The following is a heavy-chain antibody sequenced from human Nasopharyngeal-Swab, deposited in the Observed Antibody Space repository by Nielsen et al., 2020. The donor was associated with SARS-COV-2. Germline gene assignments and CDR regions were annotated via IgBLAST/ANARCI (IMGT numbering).Heavy chain of an antibody. CDR2: IKQDGSEI. D-gene: IGHD3-3*01. CDR1: GFTFSNYW. CDR3: ARLKYDFWNGPPEDY. J-gene: IGHJ4*02. V-gene: IGHV3-7*01. Sequence: LSLTCAAPGFTFSNYWMSWVRQAPGKGLEWVANIKQDGSEIYYVDSLKGRFTISRDNAKNSLYLQMNSLRAEDTAVYYCARLKYDFWNGPPEDYWGQGTLVTVSS.